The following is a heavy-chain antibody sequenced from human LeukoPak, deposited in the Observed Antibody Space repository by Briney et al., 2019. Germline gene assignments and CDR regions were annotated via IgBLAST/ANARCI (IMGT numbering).Heavy chain of an antibody. CDR2: ISGSGGST. J-gene: IGHJ5*02. CDR3: ARATYYYASSGLPPAGWFDP. CDR1: GFTFSSYA. Sequence: LPGGSLRLSCAASGFTFSSYAMSWVRQAPGKGLEWVSAISGSGGSTYYADSVKGRFTISRDNSKNTLYLQMNSLRAEDTAVYYCARATYYYASSGLPPAGWFDPWGQGTLVTVSS. D-gene: IGHD3-22*01. V-gene: IGHV3-23*01.